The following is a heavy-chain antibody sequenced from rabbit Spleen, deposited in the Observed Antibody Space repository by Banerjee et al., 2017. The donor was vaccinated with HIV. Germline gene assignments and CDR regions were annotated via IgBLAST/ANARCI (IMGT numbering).Heavy chain of an antibody. Sequence: QSLEESGGDLVKPEGSLTLTCTASGFSFSSSYYMCWVRQAPGKGLECIACIYADSSGSTCYASWAKGRFTISKTSSTTVTLEMTSLTAADTAAYFCARGSAAMTMVITGYYLGLWGQGTLVTVS. V-gene: IGHV1S40*01. CDR1: GFSFSSSYY. D-gene: IGHD2-1*01. CDR3: ARGSAAMTMVITGYYLGL. CDR2: IYADSSGST. J-gene: IGHJ4*01.